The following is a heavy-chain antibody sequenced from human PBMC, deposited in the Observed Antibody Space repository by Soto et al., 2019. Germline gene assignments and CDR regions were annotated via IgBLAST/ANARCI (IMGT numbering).Heavy chain of an antibody. CDR1: GYTLTELS. CDR2: FDPEDGET. Sequence: ASVKVSCKVSGYTLTELSMHWVRQAPGKGLEWMGGFDPEDGETIYAQKFQGRVTMTEDTSTDTAYMELSSLRSEDTAVYYCATDPGAFLESSNWFDPWGQGTLVTVSS. J-gene: IGHJ5*02. CDR3: ATDPGAFLESSNWFDP. V-gene: IGHV1-24*01. D-gene: IGHD3-3*01.